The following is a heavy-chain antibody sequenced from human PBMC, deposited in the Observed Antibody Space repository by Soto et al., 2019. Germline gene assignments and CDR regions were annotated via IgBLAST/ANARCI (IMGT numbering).Heavy chain of an antibody. CDR3: TRWSNSWSGVSDY. CDR2: TRKKANSYST. CDR1: GFTFSDHY. D-gene: IGHD3-3*01. V-gene: IGHV3-72*01. J-gene: IGHJ4*02. Sequence: GGSLRLSCAASGFTFSDHYMDWVRQAPGKGLEWVGRTRKKANSYSTECAASVKGRFTISRDDSSNSLYLQMNSLKTEDTAVNYCTRWSNSWSGVSDYWGQGT.